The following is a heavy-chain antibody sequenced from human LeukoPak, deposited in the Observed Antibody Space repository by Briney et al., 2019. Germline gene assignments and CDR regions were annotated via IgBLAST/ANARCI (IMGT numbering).Heavy chain of an antibody. CDR3: ASLTGYCSSTSCYRGTYYFDY. D-gene: IGHD2-2*03. V-gene: IGHV1-69*13. J-gene: IGHJ4*02. CDR2: IIPIFGTA. CDR1: GGTFISYA. Sequence: GASVKVSCKASGGTFISYAISWVRQAPGQGLEWMGGIIPIFGTANYAQKFQGRVTITADESTSTAYMELSSLRSEDTAVYYCASLTGYCSSTSCYRGTYYFDYWGQGTLVTVSS.